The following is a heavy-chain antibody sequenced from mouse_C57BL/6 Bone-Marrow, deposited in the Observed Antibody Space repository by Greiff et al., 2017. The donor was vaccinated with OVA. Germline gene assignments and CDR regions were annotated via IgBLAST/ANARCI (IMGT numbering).Heavy chain of an antibody. D-gene: IGHD2-3*01. V-gene: IGHV1-42*01. J-gene: IGHJ4*01. CDR3: ARGGWLLRAMDY. CDR1: GYSFTGYY. Sequence: VQLKQSGPELVKPGASVKISCKASGYSFTGYYMNWVKQSPEKSLEWIGEINPSTGGTTYNQKFKAKATLTVDKSSSTAYMQLKSLTSEDSAVYYCARGGWLLRAMDYWGQGTSVTVSS. CDR2: INPSTGGT.